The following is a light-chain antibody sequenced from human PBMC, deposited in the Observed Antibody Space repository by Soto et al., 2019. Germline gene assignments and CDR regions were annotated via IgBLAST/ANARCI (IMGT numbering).Light chain of an antibody. J-gene: IGKJ4*01. V-gene: IGKV4-1*01. Sequence: DIVMTQSPDSLAVSLGERATINCKSSQSVLYSSNNKNYLAWYQQKPRQPPKLLIYWASTRESGFPDRLSGSGSWTVFTCVISSQQAENVAGYSFQQSNSNALCVGGGTKVVIK. CDR2: WAS. CDR3: QQSNSNALC. CDR1: QSVLYSSNNKNY.